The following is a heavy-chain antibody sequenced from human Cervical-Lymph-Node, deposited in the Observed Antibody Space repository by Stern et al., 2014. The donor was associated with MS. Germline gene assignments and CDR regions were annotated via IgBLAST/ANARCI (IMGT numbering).Heavy chain of an antibody. CDR1: GFSLSPFGVG. Sequence: QITLKESGPPLVKPTQTLTLTCTFSGFSLSPFGVGVGWIRQPPGKALEWLALIYWDDDTRYRPSLRSRLTITKDTSKNQVVLTMTNMDPVDTATYYCAHWYYYDDSGFFYYFDYWGQGTLVTVSS. CDR3: AHWYYYDDSGFFYYFDY. V-gene: IGHV2-5*02. D-gene: IGHD3-22*01. J-gene: IGHJ4*02. CDR2: IYWDDDT.